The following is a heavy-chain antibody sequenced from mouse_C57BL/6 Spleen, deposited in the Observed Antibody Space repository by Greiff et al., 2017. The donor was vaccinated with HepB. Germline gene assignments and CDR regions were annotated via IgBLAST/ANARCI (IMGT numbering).Heavy chain of an antibody. CDR2: IYPNSGGT. CDR3: ARLESYYDYDVPDAY. D-gene: IGHD2-4*01. Sequence: QVQLQQPGAELVKPGASVKLSCKASGYTFTSYWMHWVKQRPGRGLEWIGRIYPNSGGTKYNEKFKSKATLTVDKPSSTAYMQLSSLTSEDSAVYYCARLESYYDYDVPDAYWGQGTLVTVSA. V-gene: IGHV1-72*01. J-gene: IGHJ3*01. CDR1: GYTFTSYW.